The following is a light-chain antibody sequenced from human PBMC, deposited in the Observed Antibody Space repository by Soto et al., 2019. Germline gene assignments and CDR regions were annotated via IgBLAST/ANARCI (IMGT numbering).Light chain of an antibody. V-gene: IGKV1-5*03. CDR1: QSISSW. J-gene: IGKJ1*01. CDR2: KAS. CDR3: QQYSTYTPRT. Sequence: DIQMTHSPSTLSASVGDRVTVTCRSSQSISSWLAWYQQKPGKAPKILIYKASSLESGVPSRFSGSGSGTEFTLTISSLQPDDFATYYCQQYSTYTPRTFGQGTKVDIK.